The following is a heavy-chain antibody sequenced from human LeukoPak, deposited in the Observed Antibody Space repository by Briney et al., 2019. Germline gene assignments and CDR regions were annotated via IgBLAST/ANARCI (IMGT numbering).Heavy chain of an antibody. CDR2: IFPSSVEI. CDR3: AKSTYYYTYNWFDP. V-gene: IGHV3-23*01. J-gene: IGHJ5*02. D-gene: IGHD3-10*01. CDR1: GFTFSDFP. Sequence: GGSLRLSCAASGFTFSDFPMIWVRQAPGKGLEWVSTIFPSSVEIHYADSVKGRFTIPRENSRSTLSLQMDSLRAEDTAVYYCAKSTYYYTYNWFDPWGQGTLVTVSS.